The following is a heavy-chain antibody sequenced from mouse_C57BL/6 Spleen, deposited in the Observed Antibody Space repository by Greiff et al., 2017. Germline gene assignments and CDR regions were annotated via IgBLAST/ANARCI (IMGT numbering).Heavy chain of an antibody. CDR2: IDPENGDT. CDR1: GFNIKDDY. Sequence: EVKLQESGAELVRPGASVKLSCTASGFNIKDDYMHWVKQRPEQGLEWIGWIDPENGDTEYASKFQGKATITADTSSNTAYLQLSSLTSEDTAVYYCTKGNPLAYWGQGTLVTVSA. D-gene: IGHD2-1*01. CDR3: TKGNPLAY. J-gene: IGHJ3*01. V-gene: IGHV14-4*01.